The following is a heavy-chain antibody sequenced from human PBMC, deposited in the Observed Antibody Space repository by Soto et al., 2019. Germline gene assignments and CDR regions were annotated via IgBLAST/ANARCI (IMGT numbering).Heavy chain of an antibody. CDR3: ARDRGGAGRGNGESNYFHY. J-gene: IGHJ4*02. V-gene: IGHV4-30-4*01. CDR2: IYYSGST. Sequence: QVQLQESGPGLVKPSQTLSLTCTVSGGSISSGDYYWSWIRQPPGKGLEWIGYIYYSGSTYYNPSHKRLDTTSVDPSEDQFSLKRSAVAAADTAVYYCARDRGGAGRGNGESNYFHYWGQGTLVTVSS. D-gene: IGHD3-16*01. CDR1: GGSISSGDYY.